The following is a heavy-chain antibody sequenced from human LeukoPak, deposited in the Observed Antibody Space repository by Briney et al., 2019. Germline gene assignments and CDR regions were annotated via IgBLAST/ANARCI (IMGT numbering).Heavy chain of an antibody. CDR3: AKDQGGTTVTGWFDP. Sequence: PGGSLRLSCAASGFTFSGSAMHWVRQASGKGLEWVGRIRSKANSYATAYAASVKGRFTISRDDSKNTLYLQMNSLRAEDTAVYYCAKDQGGTTVTGWFDPWGQGTLVTVSS. V-gene: IGHV3-73*01. D-gene: IGHD4-11*01. J-gene: IGHJ5*02. CDR2: IRSKANSYAT. CDR1: GFTFSGSA.